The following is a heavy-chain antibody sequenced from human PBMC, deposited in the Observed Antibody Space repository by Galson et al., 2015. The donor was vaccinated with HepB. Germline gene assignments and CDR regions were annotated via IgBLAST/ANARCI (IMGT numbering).Heavy chain of an antibody. V-gene: IGHV3-15*01. Sequence: SLRLSCAASGITFRRAWMTWVRQAPGKGLEWVGRIKDTGDGGTTDYAAPVEGRFIISRDDSKNTLYLQMNSLKTEDTAVYYCTTVRYDWSDNADYWGRGTLVTVSS. J-gene: IGHJ4*02. CDR2: IKDTGDGGTT. CDR1: GITFRRAW. D-gene: IGHD3-22*01. CDR3: TTVRYDWSDNADY.